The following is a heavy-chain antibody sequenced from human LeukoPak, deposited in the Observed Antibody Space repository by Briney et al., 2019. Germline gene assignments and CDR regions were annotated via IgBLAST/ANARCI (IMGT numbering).Heavy chain of an antibody. J-gene: IGHJ4*02. Sequence: SQTLSLTCTVSGGSMSSYYWSWIRQPPGKGLEWIGYISYSGSTNYNPSLKSRITISVDTSKNQFSLKLSSVTAADTAVYYCAREGGFYRPLDYSGQGTLVTVSS. V-gene: IGHV4-59*12. CDR1: GGSMSSYY. D-gene: IGHD3-3*01. CDR3: AREGGFYRPLDY. CDR2: ISYSGST.